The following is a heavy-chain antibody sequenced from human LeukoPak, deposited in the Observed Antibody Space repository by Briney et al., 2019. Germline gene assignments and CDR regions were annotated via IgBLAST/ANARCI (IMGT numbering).Heavy chain of an antibody. CDR2: IKEDGSEK. CDR3: AKEIDTLGTNAFDI. CDR1: GFIFSSSW. V-gene: IGHV3-7*05. Sequence: GGSLRLSCAASGFIFSSSWMNWVRQPPGEGLEWVANIKEDGSEKYYVDSVRGRFTISRDNSKNSLYLQMDSLRTEDTAFYYCAKEIDTLGTNAFDIWGQGTMVTVSS. D-gene: IGHD2-15*01. J-gene: IGHJ3*02.